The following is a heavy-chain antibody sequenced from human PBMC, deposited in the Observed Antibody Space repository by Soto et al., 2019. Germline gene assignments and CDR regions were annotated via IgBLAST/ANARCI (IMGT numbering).Heavy chain of an antibody. CDR3: ARGRRKHGYAYYYDSSGYGAFDI. J-gene: IGHJ3*02. CDR2: ISYDGSNK. CDR1: GFTFSSYG. D-gene: IGHD3-22*01. Sequence: QVQLVESGGGVVQPGRSLRLSCAASGFTFSSYGMHWVRQAPGKGLEWVAVISYDGSNKYYADSVKGRFTISRDNSKNTLYLQMNSMRAEDTAVYYCARGRRKHGYAYYYDSSGYGAFDIWGQGTMVTVSS. V-gene: IGHV3-30*03.